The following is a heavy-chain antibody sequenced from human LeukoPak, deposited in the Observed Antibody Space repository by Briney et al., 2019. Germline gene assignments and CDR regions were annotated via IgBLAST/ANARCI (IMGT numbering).Heavy chain of an antibody. V-gene: IGHV4-59*10. CDR2: IYTSGST. CDR1: GGSFSGYY. D-gene: IGHD2-21*01. J-gene: IGHJ6*03. Sequence: SETLSLTSAVYGGSFSGYYWSWIRQPAGKGLEWIGRIYTSGSTNYNPSLKSRVTMSVDTSKNQFSLKLSSVTAADTAVYYCAAAGEYYYYYYMDVWGKGTTVTVSS. CDR3: AAAGEYYYYYYMDV.